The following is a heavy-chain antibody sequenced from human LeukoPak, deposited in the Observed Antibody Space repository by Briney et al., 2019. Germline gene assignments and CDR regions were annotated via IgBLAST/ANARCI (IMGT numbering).Heavy chain of an antibody. Sequence: GGSLRPSCAASGFTFGDYAMSWFRQAPGKGLEWVGFIRSKAYGGTTEYAASVKGRFTISRDDSKSIAYLQMNSLKTEDTAVYYCTREITIFGVVIPRGFDYWGQGTLVTVSS. J-gene: IGHJ4*02. CDR2: IRSKAYGGTT. D-gene: IGHD3-3*01. CDR3: TREITIFGVVIPRGFDY. V-gene: IGHV3-49*03. CDR1: GFTFGDYA.